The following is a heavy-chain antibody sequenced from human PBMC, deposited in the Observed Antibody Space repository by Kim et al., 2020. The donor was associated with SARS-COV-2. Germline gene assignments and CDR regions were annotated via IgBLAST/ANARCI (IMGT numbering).Heavy chain of an antibody. D-gene: IGHD3-10*01. J-gene: IGHJ4*02. CDR3: ARPSSRFGDYVL. Sequence: YYSPSLKGRVTIYVDTSKNQFSLDVNSVTAADTAMYYCARPSSRFGDYVLWGQGTLVTVFS. V-gene: IGHV4-39*01.